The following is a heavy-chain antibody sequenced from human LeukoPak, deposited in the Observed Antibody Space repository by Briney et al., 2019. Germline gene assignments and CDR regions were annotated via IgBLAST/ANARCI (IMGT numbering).Heavy chain of an antibody. J-gene: IGHJ4*02. Sequence: GGSLRLSCAASGFTFNNFAMSWVRQAPGKGLEWVSAISGSGGSTYYADSVKGRFTISRDNSKNTLYLQMNSLRAEDTAVYYCAAADDILTGYYFRSWGQGTLVTVSS. V-gene: IGHV3-23*01. CDR3: AAADDILTGYYFRS. CDR1: GFTFNNFA. CDR2: ISGSGGST. D-gene: IGHD3-9*01.